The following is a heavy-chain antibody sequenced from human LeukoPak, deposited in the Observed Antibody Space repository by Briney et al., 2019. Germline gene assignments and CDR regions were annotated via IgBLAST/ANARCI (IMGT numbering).Heavy chain of an antibody. D-gene: IGHD3-22*01. CDR1: GGSISSGGYY. CDR3: ARAGVTMIIRRLGAQFDY. J-gene: IGHJ4*02. V-gene: IGHV4-31*03. CDR2: IYYSGST. Sequence: SETLSLTCTVSGGSISSGGYYWSWIRQHPGKGLEWIGYIYYSGSTYYNPSLKSRVTISVDTSKNQLSLKLSSVTAADTAVYYCARAGVTMIIRRLGAQFDYWGQGTLVTVSS.